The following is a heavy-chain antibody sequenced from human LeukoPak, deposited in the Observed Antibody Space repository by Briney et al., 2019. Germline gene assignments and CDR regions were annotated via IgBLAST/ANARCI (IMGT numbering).Heavy chain of an antibody. D-gene: IGHD3-22*01. CDR1: GYTFTGYY. CDR2: INSNSGGT. Sequence: ASVKVSCKASGYTFTGYYLYWVRQAPGQGLEWMGWINSNSGGTTYAQKFQGRATMTRDTSINTAYMELSGLRYDDTAVYYCAREYNDATLSMTVVGYWGQGTLVTVSS. V-gene: IGHV1-2*02. CDR3: AREYNDATLSMTVVGY. J-gene: IGHJ4*02.